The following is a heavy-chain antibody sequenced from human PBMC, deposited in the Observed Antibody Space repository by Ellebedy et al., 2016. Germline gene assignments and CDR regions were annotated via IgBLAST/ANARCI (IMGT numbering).Heavy chain of an antibody. CDR1: GFTFSSYA. Sequence: GESLKISXAASGFTFSSYAMSWVRQAPGKGLEWVSAISGSGGSTYYADSVKGRFTISRDNSKNTLYLQMNSLRAEDTAVYYCAKRSCSSSSCYVNYWGQGTLVTVSS. J-gene: IGHJ4*02. CDR2: ISGSGGST. CDR3: AKRSCSSSSCYVNY. D-gene: IGHD2-2*01. V-gene: IGHV3-23*01.